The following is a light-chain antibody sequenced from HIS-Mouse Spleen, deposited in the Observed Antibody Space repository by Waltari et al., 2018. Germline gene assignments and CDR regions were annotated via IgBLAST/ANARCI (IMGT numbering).Light chain of an antibody. CDR2: KDS. Sequence: SYELTQPPSVSVSLGQMARLTCSGAALPKQYAYWYQQKPGQFPVLLIYKDSERPSGIPERFSGSSSGTIVTLTISGVQAEDEADYYCLSADSSGTWVFGGGTKLTVL. CDR1: ALPKQY. V-gene: IGLV3-16*01. J-gene: IGLJ3*02. CDR3: LSADSSGTWV.